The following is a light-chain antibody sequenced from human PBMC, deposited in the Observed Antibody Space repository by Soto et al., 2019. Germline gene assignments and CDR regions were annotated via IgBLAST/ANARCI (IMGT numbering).Light chain of an antibody. CDR1: SSDVGSYNL. V-gene: IGLV2-23*01. CDR2: ESS. CDR3: CSYAGSVV. Sequence: QSALTQPASVSGSPGQSITISCTGTSSDVGSYNLVSWYQQHPGKAPKLMIYESSKRPSGVSNRFSGSKSGNTASLTISGLQAEDEADYYCCSYAGSVVFGGGTKLTVL. J-gene: IGLJ2*01.